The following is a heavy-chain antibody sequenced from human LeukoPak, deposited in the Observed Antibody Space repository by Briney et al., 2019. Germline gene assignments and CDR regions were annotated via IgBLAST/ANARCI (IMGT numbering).Heavy chain of an antibody. CDR3: ANGAGVAAYYYMDV. D-gene: IGHD3-10*01. V-gene: IGHV3-23*01. J-gene: IGHJ6*03. CDR2: ISGSGGGT. CDR1: GFTFSSYA. Sequence: GGSLRLSCAASGFTFSSYAMCWVRQAPGKGLEWVSAISGSGGGTYYADSVKGRFTVSRDNSKSTLYLQINSLRAEDTAVYYCANGAGVAAYYYMDVWGKGTTVTVSS.